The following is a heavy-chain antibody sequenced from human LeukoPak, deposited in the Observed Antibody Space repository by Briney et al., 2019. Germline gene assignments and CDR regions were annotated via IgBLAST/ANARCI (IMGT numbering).Heavy chain of an antibody. J-gene: IGHJ3*02. Sequence: NPSETLSLTCTVSGGSISSGSYYWGWIRQPPGKGLEWIGSIYYSGSTYYNPSLKSRVTMSVDTSKKQFSLKLSSVTAADTAVYYCAREHLGGSYRICAFDIWGQGTMVTVSS. D-gene: IGHD1-26*01. CDR3: AREHLGGSYRICAFDI. CDR2: IYYSGST. V-gene: IGHV4-39*07. CDR1: GGSISSGSYY.